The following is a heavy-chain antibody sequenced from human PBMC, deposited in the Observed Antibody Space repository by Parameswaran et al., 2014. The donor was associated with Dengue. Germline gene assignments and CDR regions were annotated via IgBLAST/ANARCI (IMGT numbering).Heavy chain of an antibody. J-gene: IGHJ4*02. Sequence: VRQAPGKGLEWIGYIYYSGSTYYNPSLKSRVTISVDTSKNQFSLKLSSVTAADTAVYYCAREVLDYDSSGLLLQAYGYFDYWGQGTLVTVSS. CDR3: AREVLDYDSSGLLLQAYGYFDY. CDR2: IYYSGST. V-gene: IGHV4-31*02. D-gene: IGHD3-22*01.